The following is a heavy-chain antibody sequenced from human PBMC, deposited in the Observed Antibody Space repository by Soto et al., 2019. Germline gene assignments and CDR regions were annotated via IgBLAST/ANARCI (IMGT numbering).Heavy chain of an antibody. CDR3: AKDRLGGGLDY. CDR1: GFIFSNYA. D-gene: IGHD3-16*01. CDR2: VTSRGDTT. J-gene: IGHJ4*02. Sequence: EVQLLQSGGGLVQPGGSLRLSCAASGFIFSNYAMNWVRQAPGKGLEWVSVVTSRGDTTYYADSVKGRFTISRDNSKITLYLQVNSLTAEDTAVYYCAKDRLGGGLDYWGQGTLVSVSS. V-gene: IGHV3-23*01.